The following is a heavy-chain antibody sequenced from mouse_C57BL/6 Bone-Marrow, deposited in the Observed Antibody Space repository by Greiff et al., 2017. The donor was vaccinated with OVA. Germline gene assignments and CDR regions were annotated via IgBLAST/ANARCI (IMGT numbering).Heavy chain of an antibody. Sequence: QLQQSGAELARPGASVKLSCKASGYTFTSYGISWVKQRTGQGLEWIGEIYPRSGNTYYNEKFKGKATLTADKSSSTAYMELRSLTSEDSAVYFCARRRQLRLRYYAMDYWGQGTSVTVSS. CDR3: ARRRQLRLRYYAMDY. CDR1: GYTFTSYG. CDR2: IYPRSGNT. J-gene: IGHJ4*01. V-gene: IGHV1-81*01. D-gene: IGHD3-2*02.